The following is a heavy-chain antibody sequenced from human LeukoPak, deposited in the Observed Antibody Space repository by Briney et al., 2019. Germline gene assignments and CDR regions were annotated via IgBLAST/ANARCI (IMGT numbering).Heavy chain of an antibody. Sequence: KPSETPSPTRAVPGGSTSCYYWRWVRQPAGKGVGLGGRIYTSGSNNYNPSLKSRVSMSVDTSKNQFSLKLSSVTAADTAVYYCARDGGGYDSKVDWSVDPWGQGTLVTVSS. V-gene: IGHV4-4*07. CDR2: IYTSGSN. J-gene: IGHJ5*02. CDR3: ARDGGGYDSKVDWSVDP. D-gene: IGHD3-22*01. CDR1: GGSTSCYY.